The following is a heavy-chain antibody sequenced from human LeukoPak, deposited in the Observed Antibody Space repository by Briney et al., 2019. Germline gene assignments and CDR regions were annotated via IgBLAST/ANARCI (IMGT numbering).Heavy chain of an antibody. D-gene: IGHD4/OR15-4a*01. V-gene: IGHV5-51*01. CDR3: AKYGGAKGGYSYHGMDV. J-gene: IGHJ6*02. CDR2: IYPGDSDT. CDR1: DFTFRTYA. Sequence: GGSLRLSCAASDFTFRTYAMTWVRQAPGKGLEWMGIIYPGDSDTRYSPSFQGQVTISADKSISTAYLQWSSLKASDTAMYYCAKYGGAKGGYSYHGMDVWGQGTAVTVSS.